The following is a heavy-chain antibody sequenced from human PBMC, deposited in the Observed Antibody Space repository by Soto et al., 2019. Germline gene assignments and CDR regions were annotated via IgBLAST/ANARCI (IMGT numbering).Heavy chain of an antibody. CDR1: GYTFTNFG. CDR2: ITPYNGNA. D-gene: IGHD1-26*01. Sequence: QVHLVQSGAVVENPGASVKVSCKASGYTFTNFGINWVRQAPGQGLEWMGWITPYNGNANYPQKHQYRLTITTETSTNTAYLELRSLRSDDTAVYFCARARMFSGAHHDYWGQGTRVTVSS. J-gene: IGHJ4*02. V-gene: IGHV1-18*04. CDR3: ARARMFSGAHHDY.